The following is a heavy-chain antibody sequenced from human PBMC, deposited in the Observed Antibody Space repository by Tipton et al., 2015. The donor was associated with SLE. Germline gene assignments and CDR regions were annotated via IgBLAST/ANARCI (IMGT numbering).Heavy chain of an antibody. V-gene: IGHV3-74*01. D-gene: IGHD1-26*01. CDR3: VTTVGVTDFSGH. Sequence: SLRLSCAASGFTFRRHWMHWVRQAPGKGLVWVSRIKSDGSRPTYADSVKGRFTISRDNAMNTLYLQMNSLRDEDTAVYYCVTTVGVTDFSGHWGRGTLVTVSS. CDR2: IKSDGSRP. CDR1: GFTFRRHW. J-gene: IGHJ4*02.